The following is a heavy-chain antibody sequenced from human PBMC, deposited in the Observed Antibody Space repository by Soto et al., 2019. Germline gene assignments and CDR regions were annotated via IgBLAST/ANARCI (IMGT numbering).Heavy chain of an antibody. D-gene: IGHD3-22*01. CDR1: GYSFTSYW. Sequence: PGESLKISCKGSGYSFTSYWISWVRQMPGKGLEWMGRIDPSDSYTNYSPSFQGHVTISADKSISTAYLQWSSLKASDTAMYYCASLTYYYDSSGPDAFDSWGQGTRVTVAS. V-gene: IGHV5-10-1*01. J-gene: IGHJ3*02. CDR3: ASLTYYYDSSGPDAFDS. CDR2: IDPSDSYT.